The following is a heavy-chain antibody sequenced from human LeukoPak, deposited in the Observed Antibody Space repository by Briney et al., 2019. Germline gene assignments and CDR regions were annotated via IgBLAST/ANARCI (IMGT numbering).Heavy chain of an antibody. CDR1: GFIFKDFP. J-gene: IGHJ3*02. CDR3: ATSLFTSAAGSGRASDI. CDR2: ISAGGDLT. V-gene: IGHV3-23*01. Sequence: GGSLRLSCAVSGFIFKDFPMTWVRQAPGKGLEWLSGISAGGDLTFHADSLKGRFTISRDNYKNTLYLQMDSLRAEDTAVYYCATSLFTSAAGSGRASDIWGQGTMVTVSS. D-gene: IGHD3-10*01.